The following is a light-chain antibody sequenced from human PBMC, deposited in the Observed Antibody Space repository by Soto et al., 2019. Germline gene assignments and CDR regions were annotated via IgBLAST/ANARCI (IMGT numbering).Light chain of an antibody. V-gene: IGLV3-21*02. J-gene: IGLJ2*01. CDR3: QVWDTTNPVI. CDR2: DDG. CDR1: NIEIKS. Sequence: SYELTQPPSVSVAAGQTARITCGGNNIEIKSVHWYQQKPGQAPVLVVYDDGDRTTGIPERFSGSKSGNTATLTTSRVEAGDEADYYCQVWDTTNPVIFGGGTKVTVL.